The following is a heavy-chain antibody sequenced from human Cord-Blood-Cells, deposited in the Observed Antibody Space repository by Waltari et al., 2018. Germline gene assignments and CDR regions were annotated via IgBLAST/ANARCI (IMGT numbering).Heavy chain of an antibody. Sequence: QVQLVQPGAEVKKPGASVKFSCKASGSTFTGKHMHWGRQAPGQGLEWMGWINPNSGGTNYAQKFQGRVTMTRDTSISTAYMELSRLRSDDTAVYYCARPMVGNDAFDIWGQGTMVTVSS. J-gene: IGHJ3*02. CDR1: GSTFTGKH. CDR3: ARPMVGNDAFDI. V-gene: IGHV1-2*02. D-gene: IGHD3-10*01. CDR2: INPNSGGT.